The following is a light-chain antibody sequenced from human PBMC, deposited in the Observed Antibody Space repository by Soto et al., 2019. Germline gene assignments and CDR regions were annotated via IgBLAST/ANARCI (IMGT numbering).Light chain of an antibody. CDR1: SGHSSDA. Sequence: QSVLTQSPSAAASLGASVKLTCTLSSGHSSDAIAWHQQQPEKGPRFLMKVNSDGSHTKGDGIPDRFSGSSSGTERYLTISSLQSEDEADYYGQTWGTGIRVFGGGTKLTVL. V-gene: IGLV4-69*01. CDR2: VNSDGSH. CDR3: QTWGTGIRV. J-gene: IGLJ3*02.